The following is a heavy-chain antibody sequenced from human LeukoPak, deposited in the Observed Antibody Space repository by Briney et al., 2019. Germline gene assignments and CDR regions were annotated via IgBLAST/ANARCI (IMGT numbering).Heavy chain of an antibody. J-gene: IGHJ3*02. V-gene: IGHV6-1*01. CDR3: ARGYGLDI. D-gene: IGHD3-10*01. CDR1: GDSVSRNTAA. CDR2: TYYRSKWYN. Sequence: SQTLSLTSAISGDSVSRNTAAWNWIRLSPSRGLEWVGRTYYRSKWYNDYAVSVRSRIIIDPDTSKNHFSLQLNSVTPEDTAVYYCARGYGLDIWGQGTVVTVSS.